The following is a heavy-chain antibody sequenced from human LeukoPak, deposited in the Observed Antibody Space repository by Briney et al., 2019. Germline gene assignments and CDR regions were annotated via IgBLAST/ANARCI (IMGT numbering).Heavy chain of an antibody. Sequence: GGSLRLSCAASGFTFSSYWMSWVRQAPGKGLEWVANMKYDGSEKDYVDSVKGRFTISRDNAKNSLYLQMNSLRAEDTAVYYCARDIAVAGLFFDYWGQGTLVTVSS. D-gene: IGHD6-13*01. CDR2: MKYDGSEK. J-gene: IGHJ4*02. CDR1: GFTFSSYW. CDR3: ARDIAVAGLFFDY. V-gene: IGHV3-7*01.